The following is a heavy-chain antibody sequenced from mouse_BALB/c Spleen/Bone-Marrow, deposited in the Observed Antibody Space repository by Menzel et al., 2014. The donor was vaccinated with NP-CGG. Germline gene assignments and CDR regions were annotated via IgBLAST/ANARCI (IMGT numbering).Heavy chain of an antibody. Sequence: EVKLVESGPGLVKPSQSLSLTCTVTGYSITSDYAWNWIRQFPGNKLEWMGYISYSANTNYNPSLKSRISITRDISKNQFFLQLNSVTAEDIATYYCTRGTTAGFAYWGLGTLVTVSA. D-gene: IGHD1-2*01. CDR1: GYSITSDYA. V-gene: IGHV3-2*02. CDR3: TRGTTAGFAY. J-gene: IGHJ3*01. CDR2: ISYSANT.